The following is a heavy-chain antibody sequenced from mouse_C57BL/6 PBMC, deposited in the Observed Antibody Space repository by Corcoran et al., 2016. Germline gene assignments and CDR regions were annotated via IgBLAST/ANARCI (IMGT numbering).Heavy chain of an antibody. J-gene: IGHJ2*01. V-gene: IGHV1-26*01. CDR3: ARGTTYY. CDR2: INPNNGGT. CDR1: GYTFTDSY. D-gene: IGHD1-1*01. Sequence: EVQLQQSGPELVKPGASVKISCKASGYTFTDSYMNWVKQSHGKSLEWIGDINPNNGGTSYNQKFKGKATLTVDKSSSTAYMELRSLTSEDSAVYYCARGTTYYWGQGTTLTVSS.